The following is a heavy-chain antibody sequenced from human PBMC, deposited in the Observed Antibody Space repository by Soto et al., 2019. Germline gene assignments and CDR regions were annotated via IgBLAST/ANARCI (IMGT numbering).Heavy chain of an antibody. D-gene: IGHD6-6*01. Sequence: QVQLVQSGAEVKKPRASVKVSCKASGYTFTSYGISWVRQAPGQGLEWMGWISAYNGNTNYAQKLQGRVTMTTDTSTSTAYMELRSLRSDDTAVYYCARSWGGIAARKVGDAFDIWGQGTMVTVSS. CDR2: ISAYNGNT. CDR1: GYTFTSYG. J-gene: IGHJ3*02. CDR3: ARSWGGIAARKVGDAFDI. V-gene: IGHV1-18*01.